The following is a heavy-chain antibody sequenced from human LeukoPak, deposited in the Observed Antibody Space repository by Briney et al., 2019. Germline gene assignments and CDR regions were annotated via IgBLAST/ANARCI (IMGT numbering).Heavy chain of an antibody. V-gene: IGHV3-30*02. CDR2: IRYDGSNK. J-gene: IGHJ4*02. Sequence: GGSLRLSCAASGFTFSSYGMHWVRQAPGKGLEWVAFIRYDGSNKYYADSVKGRFTISRDNSKNTLYLQMNSLRAEDTAVYYCAKDQADIVATWFDYWGQGTLVTVSS. CDR1: GFTFSSYG. D-gene: IGHD5-12*01. CDR3: AKDQADIVATWFDY.